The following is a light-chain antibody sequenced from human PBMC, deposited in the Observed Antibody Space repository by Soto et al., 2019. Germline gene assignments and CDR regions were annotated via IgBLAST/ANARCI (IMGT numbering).Light chain of an antibody. Sequence: QSALTHPASVSGSPGQSITISCTGTSSDVGTYNLVSWYQQHPGKAPKLMIYEGSKWPSGVSNRFSGSKSGNTASLTISGLQAEDEADYYCCSYADSTTYVFGTGTKLTVL. CDR3: CSYADSTTYV. CDR2: EGS. J-gene: IGLJ1*01. CDR1: SSDVGTYNL. V-gene: IGLV2-23*01.